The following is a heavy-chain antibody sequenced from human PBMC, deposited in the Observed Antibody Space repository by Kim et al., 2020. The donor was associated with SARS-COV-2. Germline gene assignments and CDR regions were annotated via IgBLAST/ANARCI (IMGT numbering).Heavy chain of an antibody. V-gene: IGHV4-39*01. CDR3: ARRRFGESFDY. CDR2: IYYSGST. Sequence: SETLSLTCTVSGGSISSSSYYWGWIRQPPGKGLEWIGSIYYSGSTYYNPSLKSRVTISVDTSKNQFSLKLSSVTAADTAVYYCARRRFGESFDYWGQGT. J-gene: IGHJ4*02. D-gene: IGHD3-10*01. CDR1: GGSISSSSYY.